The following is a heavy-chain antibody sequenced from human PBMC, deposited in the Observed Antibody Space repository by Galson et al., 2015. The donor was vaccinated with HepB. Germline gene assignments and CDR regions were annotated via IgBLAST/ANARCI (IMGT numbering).Heavy chain of an antibody. CDR3: ARREALGTEYFQH. J-gene: IGHJ1*01. CDR2: NIPISDTT. V-gene: IGHV1-69*13. CDR1: GYIFSSYG. Sequence: SVKVSCKASGYIFSSYGISWVRQAPGQGLEWMGGNIPISDTTKYAQNFQGRVTITVDESTTTAYMELSSLRSEDTAVYYCARREALGTEYFQHWGQGSLVIVSS.